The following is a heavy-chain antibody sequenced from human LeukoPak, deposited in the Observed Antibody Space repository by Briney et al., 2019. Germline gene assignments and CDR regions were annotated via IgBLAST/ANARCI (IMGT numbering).Heavy chain of an antibody. CDR2: ISGVGDAT. J-gene: IGHJ4*02. D-gene: IGHD1-26*01. V-gene: IGHV3-23*01. Sequence: GGSLRLSCTTSDFTFSTYAMSWVRQAPGKGLEWVSTISGVGDATYYADSVKGRFTISRDNSKNMLYVQMNSLRAEDTAVYYCAKAGSIRFDYWGQGNLVTVSS. CDR1: DFTFSTYA. CDR3: AKAGSIRFDY.